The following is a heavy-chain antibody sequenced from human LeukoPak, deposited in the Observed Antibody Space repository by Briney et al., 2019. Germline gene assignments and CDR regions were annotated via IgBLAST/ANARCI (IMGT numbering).Heavy chain of an antibody. CDR1: GYTFTSYD. V-gene: IGHV1-8*03. D-gene: IGHD3-3*01. CDR2: MNPNSGNT. Sequence: ASVKVSCKASGYTFTSYDINWVRQATGQGLEWMGWMNPNSGNTGYAQKFQGRVTITRNTSISTAYMELSSLRSEDTAVYYCAKDRTRGRITIFWSAGGAFDIWGQGTMVTVSS. CDR3: AKDRTRGRITIFWSAGGAFDI. J-gene: IGHJ3*02.